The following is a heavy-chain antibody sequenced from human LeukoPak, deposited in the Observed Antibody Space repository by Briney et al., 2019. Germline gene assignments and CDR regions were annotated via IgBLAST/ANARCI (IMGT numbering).Heavy chain of an antibody. J-gene: IGHJ4*02. V-gene: IGHV4-30-4*08. Sequence: SETLSLTCTVSGGSISSGDYYWSWIRQPPGKGLEWIGYIYYSGSTYYNPSLKSRVTISVDTSKNQFSLKLSSVTATNTAVYHCASRTRASHNFDYWGQGTLVTVSS. CDR3: ASRTRASHNFDY. CDR1: GGSISSGDYY. CDR2: IYYSGST. D-gene: IGHD1-26*01.